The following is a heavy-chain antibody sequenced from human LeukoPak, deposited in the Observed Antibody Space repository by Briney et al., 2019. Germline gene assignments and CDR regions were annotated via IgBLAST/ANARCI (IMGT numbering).Heavy chain of an antibody. J-gene: IGHJ6*03. D-gene: IGHD2-15*01. CDR2: ISSSSDYI. Sequence: GGSLRLSCAASGFTFNTYSMNWVRQAPGKGLEWVSSISSSSDYIYYADSVEGRFTISRDNAKNSLYLQMNSLRAEDTAVYYCARGRGDCSGGSCPFTTYMDVWGKGTTVTVSS. CDR3: ARGRGDCSGGSCPFTTYMDV. CDR1: GFTFNTYS. V-gene: IGHV3-21*01.